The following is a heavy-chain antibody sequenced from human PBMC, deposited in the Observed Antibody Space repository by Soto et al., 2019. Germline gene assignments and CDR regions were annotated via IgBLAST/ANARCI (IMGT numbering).Heavy chain of an antibody. CDR1: GFTFSSYA. D-gene: IGHD3-3*01. Sequence: GGSLRLSCAASGFTFSSYAMSWVRQAPGKGLEWVSAISGSGGSTYYADSVKGRFTISRDNSKNTLYLQMNSLRAEDTAVYYCAKGSPTYYDFWSGYFDVFYYYGMDVWGQGTTVTVSS. V-gene: IGHV3-23*01. CDR2: ISGSGGST. CDR3: AKGSPTYYDFWSGYFDVFYYYGMDV. J-gene: IGHJ6*02.